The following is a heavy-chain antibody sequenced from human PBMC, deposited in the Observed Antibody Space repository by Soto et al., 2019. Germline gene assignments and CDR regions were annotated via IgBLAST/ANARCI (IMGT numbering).Heavy chain of an antibody. CDR1: GFTFRVNA. CDR3: STTLGVTSGWDY. CDR2: ITGSGGTT. Sequence: GGSLRLSCAASGFTFRVNAMSWVRQAPGKGLEWVSSITGSGGTTFYADSAKGRFNISRDNSKNTLYLQMNSLRAEDTAVYHCSTTLGVTSGWDYWGQGTQVTVSS. J-gene: IGHJ4*02. V-gene: IGHV3-23*01. D-gene: IGHD1-26*01.